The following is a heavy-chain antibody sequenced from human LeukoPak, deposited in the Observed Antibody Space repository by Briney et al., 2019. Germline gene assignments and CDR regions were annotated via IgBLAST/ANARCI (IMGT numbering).Heavy chain of an antibody. V-gene: IGHV4-30-2*01. CDR2: IYHSGST. CDR1: GGSISSGGYY. D-gene: IGHD6-6*01. Sequence: SETLSLTCTVSGGSISSGGYYWSWIRQPPGKGLEWIGYIYHSGSTYYNPSLKSRVTISVDRSKNQFSLKLSSVTAADTAVYYCARDPEQLGSDYWGQGTLVTVSS. J-gene: IGHJ4*02. CDR3: ARDPEQLGSDY.